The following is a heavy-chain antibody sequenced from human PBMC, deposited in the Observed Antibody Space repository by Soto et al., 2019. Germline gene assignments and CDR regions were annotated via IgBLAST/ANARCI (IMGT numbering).Heavy chain of an antibody. J-gene: IGHJ2*01. CDR1: GFTFSTSD. CDR2: IDTSGGT. Sequence: VHLVESGGGLVQPGGSLRLSCAASGFTFSTSDMHWVRQVTGKGLEWVSGIDTSGGTYYLASVKGRFTISRENAKNSLYLQIDSLSAGDSAVYYCAREAISVGYCYFDLWGRGTLVTVSS. CDR3: AREAISVGYCYFDL. V-gene: IGHV3-13*01. D-gene: IGHD3-3*01.